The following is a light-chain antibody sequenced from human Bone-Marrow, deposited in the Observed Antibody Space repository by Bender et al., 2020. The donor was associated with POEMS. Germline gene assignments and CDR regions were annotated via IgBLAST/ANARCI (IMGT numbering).Light chain of an antibody. CDR2: GTT. CDR1: SSNIGAGYD. CDR3: QSYDSSLSVYV. V-gene: IGLV1-40*01. Sequence: QSVLTQPPSVSGAPGQRVTISCTGSSSNIGAGYDVQWYQPFPGTAPNLRIYGTTNRPSGVPDRFTGSRSGTAASLDITGLQAEDEAEYVCQSYDSSLSVYVFGTGTKVTVL. J-gene: IGLJ1*01.